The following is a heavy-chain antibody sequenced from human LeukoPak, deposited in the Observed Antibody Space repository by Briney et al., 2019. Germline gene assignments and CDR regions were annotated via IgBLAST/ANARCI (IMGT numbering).Heavy chain of an antibody. Sequence: GGSLRLSCAASGFTFSSYGVQWVRQAPGKGLEWVAVILDNGSKAHYADSVRGRFTVSRDNSKNTLFLQMNSLRAEDTAVYYCARDSITGDNSLDYWGRGTLVTVS. CDR2: ILDNGSKA. D-gene: IGHD7-27*01. CDR1: GFTFSSYG. V-gene: IGHV3-33*05. J-gene: IGHJ4*02. CDR3: ARDSITGDNSLDY.